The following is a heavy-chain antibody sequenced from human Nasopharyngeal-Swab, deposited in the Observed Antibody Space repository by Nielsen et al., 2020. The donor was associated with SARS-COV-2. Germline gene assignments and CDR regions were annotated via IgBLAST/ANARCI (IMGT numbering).Heavy chain of an antibody. Sequence: WIRQPPGKGLEWIGEIDHSGSTNYNPSLKSRVTISVDTSKNQFSLKLSSVTAADTAVYYCARGQGPRHYYDSSGYYYDVSGRGYYFDYWGQGTPVTVSS. J-gene: IGHJ4*02. CDR3: ARGQGPRHYYDSSGYYYDVSGRGYYFDY. V-gene: IGHV4-34*01. D-gene: IGHD3-22*01. CDR2: IDHSGST.